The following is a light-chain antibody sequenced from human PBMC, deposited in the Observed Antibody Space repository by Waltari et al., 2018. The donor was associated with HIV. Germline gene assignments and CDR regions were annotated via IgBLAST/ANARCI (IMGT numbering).Light chain of an antibody. J-gene: IGLJ3*02. CDR2: RND. Sequence: QSVFSQPPSASGTPGQRVTFSCSRSSSNIGSPHIYWYQPFPGTSPTLLIFRNDPRPAWVADRCYGAKAGTSASLAISGVRAEDEADYYCAVWDVSLNGRVFGGGTKRTVL. CDR1: SSNIGSPH. V-gene: IGLV1-47*01. CDR3: AVWDVSLNGRV.